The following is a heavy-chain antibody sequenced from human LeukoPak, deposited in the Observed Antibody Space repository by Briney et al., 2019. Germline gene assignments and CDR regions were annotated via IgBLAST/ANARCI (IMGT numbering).Heavy chain of an antibody. J-gene: IGHJ6*03. V-gene: IGHV4-34*01. CDR1: GGSFSGYY. CDR2: INHSGST. Sequence: SETLSLTCAVYGGSFSGYYWSWIRQPAGKGLEWIGEINHSGSTNYYPSLKSRVTISVDTSKNQFSLKLSSVTAADTAVYYCARGRGYSGYDIDYYYYYMDVWGIGTTVTVSS. D-gene: IGHD5-12*01. CDR3: ARGRGYSGYDIDYYYYYMDV.